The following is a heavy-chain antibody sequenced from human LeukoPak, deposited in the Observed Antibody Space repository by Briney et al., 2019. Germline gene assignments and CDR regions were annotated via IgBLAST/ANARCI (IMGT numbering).Heavy chain of an antibody. Sequence: HPGGSLRLSCAASGFTFSNYGIHWVRQAPGKGLEWVAFIRSDGSIEYYAESVKGRFTISRDNSKNTLYLQMNSLRAEDTAVYYCAKGFYDSSGLWGQGTLVTVSS. CDR3: AKGFYDSSGL. CDR1: GFTFSNYG. D-gene: IGHD3-22*01. J-gene: IGHJ4*02. CDR2: IRSDGSIE. V-gene: IGHV3-30*02.